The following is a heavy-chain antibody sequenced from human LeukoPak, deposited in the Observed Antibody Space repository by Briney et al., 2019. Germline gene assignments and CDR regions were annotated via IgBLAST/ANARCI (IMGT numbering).Heavy chain of an antibody. Sequence: SETLSLTCTVSRGSISSSNYYWSWIRQPPGKGLEWIGYIYYSGSTNYNPSLNSRVTISVDTSKNQFSLRLSSVTAADTAVYYCGRSLSSAWYYFAYWGQGTLVTVSS. J-gene: IGHJ4*02. CDR1: RGSISSSNYY. CDR3: GRSLSSAWYYFAY. V-gene: IGHV4-61*01. CDR2: IYYSGST. D-gene: IGHD6-19*01.